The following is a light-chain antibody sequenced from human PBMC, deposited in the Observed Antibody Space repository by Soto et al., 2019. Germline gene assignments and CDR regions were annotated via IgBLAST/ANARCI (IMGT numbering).Light chain of an antibody. CDR1: SSNIGAGYD. CDR2: GNN. CDR3: QSYDSSLSGSV. J-gene: IGLJ3*02. V-gene: IGLV1-40*01. Sequence: QSVLTRPPSVSGAPGQRVTISCTGSSSNIGAGYDVHWYQQLPGTAPKLLIYGNNNRPSGVPDRLSVSRSGTSTSLAITGLQAEDEADYYCQSYDSSLSGSVFGGGTKVTVL.